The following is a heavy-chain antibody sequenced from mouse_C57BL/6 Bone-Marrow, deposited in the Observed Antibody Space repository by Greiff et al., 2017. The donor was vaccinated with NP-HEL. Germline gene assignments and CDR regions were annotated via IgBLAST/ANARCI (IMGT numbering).Heavy chain of an antibody. CDR3: AREGYYYGSSYGFAY. CDR1: GYTFTSYW. V-gene: IGHV1-55*01. CDR2: IYPGSGST. Sequence: QVQLQQPGAELVKPGASVKMSCKASGYTFTSYWITWVKQRPGQGLEWIGDIYPGSGSTNYNEKFKSKATLTVDTSSSTAYMQLSSLTSEDSAVYYCAREGYYYGSSYGFAYWGQGTLVTVSA. D-gene: IGHD1-1*01. J-gene: IGHJ3*01.